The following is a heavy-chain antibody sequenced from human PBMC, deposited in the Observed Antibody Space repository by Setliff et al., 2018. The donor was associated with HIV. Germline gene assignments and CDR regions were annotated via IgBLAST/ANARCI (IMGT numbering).Heavy chain of an antibody. J-gene: IGHJ4*02. V-gene: IGHV4-59*12. CDR3: ARVWEEDY. CDR1: GGSISEYY. CDR2: IDYSGST. D-gene: IGHD1-26*01. Sequence: SETLSLTCTVSGGSISEYYWSWIRQPPGKGLEWIGYIDYSGSTNYNASLKSRLTISVDTSKNQFSLKLSSVTAADTAVYYCARVWEEDYWGQGTLVTVSS.